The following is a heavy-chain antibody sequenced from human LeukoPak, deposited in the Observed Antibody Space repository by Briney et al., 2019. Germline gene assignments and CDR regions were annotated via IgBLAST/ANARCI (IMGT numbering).Heavy chain of an antibody. V-gene: IGHV4-34*01. CDR2: INHSGST. CDR3: ARGGGGDYNYYYGMDV. D-gene: IGHD2-21*02. CDR1: GGSFSGYY. J-gene: IGHJ6*02. Sequence: PSETLSLTCAVYGGSFSGYYWSWIRQPPGKGLEWIGEINHSGSTNYNPSLKSRVTISVDTSKNQFSLKLSSVTAADTAVYYCARGGGGDYNYYYGMDVWGQGTTVTVSS.